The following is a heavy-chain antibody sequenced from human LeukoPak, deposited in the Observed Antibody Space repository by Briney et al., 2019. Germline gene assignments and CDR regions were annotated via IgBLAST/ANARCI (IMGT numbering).Heavy chain of an antibody. D-gene: IGHD3-22*01. Sequence: GGSLRLSCAASGFTVSSNYMSWVRQAPGKGLEWVSVIYSGGSTYYADSVKGRFTISRDNSKNTQYLQMNSLRAEDTAVYYCARDVMWAAYYDSSGYGVTHFDYWGQGTLVTVSS. CDR2: IYSGGST. V-gene: IGHV3-53*01. J-gene: IGHJ4*02. CDR1: GFTVSSNY. CDR3: ARDVMWAAYYDSSGYGVTHFDY.